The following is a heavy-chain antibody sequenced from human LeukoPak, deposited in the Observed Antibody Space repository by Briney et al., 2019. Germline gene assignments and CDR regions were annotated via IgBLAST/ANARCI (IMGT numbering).Heavy chain of an antibody. CDR1: GVTFSSYA. CDR2: ISGSGGST. Sequence: GGSLRLSCAASGVTFSSYAMSWVRQAPGKGLEWVSAISGSGGSTYYADSVKGRFTISRDNSKHTLYLQMNSLRAEDTAVYYCAKAFGNYLSHFDYWGQGTLVTVSS. D-gene: IGHD4-11*01. J-gene: IGHJ4*02. CDR3: AKAFGNYLSHFDY. V-gene: IGHV3-23*01.